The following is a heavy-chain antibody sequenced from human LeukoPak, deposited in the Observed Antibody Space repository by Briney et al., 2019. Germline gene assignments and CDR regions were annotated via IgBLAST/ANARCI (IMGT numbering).Heavy chain of an antibody. D-gene: IGHD1-14*01. Sequence: ASVKVSCKASGYTFTSYYIHWVRQAPGQGLEWMGRINPNSGGTNYAQKFQGRVTMTRDTSISSVYMELSRLRSDDTAVYYCARVSSPLQYNWFDPWGQGTLVTVSS. CDR2: INPNSGGT. J-gene: IGHJ5*02. CDR3: ARVSSPLQYNWFDP. V-gene: IGHV1-2*06. CDR1: GYTFTSYY.